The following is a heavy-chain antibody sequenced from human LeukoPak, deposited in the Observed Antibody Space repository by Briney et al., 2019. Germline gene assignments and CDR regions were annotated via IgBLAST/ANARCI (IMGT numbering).Heavy chain of an antibody. D-gene: IGHD6-13*01. Sequence: GEALQISCKGSGYSFTSYWIGWVRQMPGKGLVWMGIIYPGDSDTRYSPSFQGQVTISADKSISTAYLQWSSLKASDTAMYYCASLFSGSSWYYFDYWGQGTLVTVSS. CDR1: GYSFTSYW. J-gene: IGHJ4*02. CDR2: IYPGDSDT. CDR3: ASLFSGSSWYYFDY. V-gene: IGHV5-51*01.